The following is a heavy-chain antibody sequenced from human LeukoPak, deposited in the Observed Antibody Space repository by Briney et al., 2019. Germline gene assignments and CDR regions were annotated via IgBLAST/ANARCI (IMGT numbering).Heavy chain of an antibody. CDR1: GFTFSSYA. D-gene: IGHD3-10*01. V-gene: IGHV3-23*01. CDR3: AKDGFRQLTIHSYGMDV. J-gene: IGHJ6*02. Sequence: PGGSLRLSCAASGFTFSSYAMSWVRQAPGKGLEWVSAISGSGGSTYYADSVKGRFTISRDNSKNTLYLQMNSLRAEDTAVYYCAKDGFRQLTIHSYGMDVWGQGTTVTVSS. CDR2: ISGSGGST.